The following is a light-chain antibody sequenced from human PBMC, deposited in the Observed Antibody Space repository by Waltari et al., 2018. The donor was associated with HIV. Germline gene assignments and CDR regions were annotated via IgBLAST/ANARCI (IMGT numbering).Light chain of an antibody. CDR2: YKSDSDK. Sequence: QAVLTQPASLSASPGASASLTCPLRSGINVGLYRIYWYQQKSGSNPQYLLRYKSDSDKQLGSGVPSRFSGSKDASANAGILLISGLQSEDEADYYCMIWHSSAWVFGGGTKLTVL. V-gene: IGLV5-45*01. CDR1: SGINVGLYR. J-gene: IGLJ2*01. CDR3: MIWHSSAWV.